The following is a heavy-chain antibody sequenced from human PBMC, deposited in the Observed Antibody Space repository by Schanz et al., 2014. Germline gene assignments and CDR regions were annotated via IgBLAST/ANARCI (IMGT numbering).Heavy chain of an antibody. CDR2: ISRDGTTS. J-gene: IGHJ3*02. V-gene: IGHV3-11*01. Sequence: QVQLVESGGGLVQPGGSLRLSCAASGFTVSDNYMTWVRQAPGKGLEWLSYISRDGTTSYYADSVKGRFTISRDNAKNSLYLEMTSLRGEDTAVYYCARENLNWEAFDIWGQGTVVTVSS. CDR3: ARENLNWEAFDI. CDR1: GFTVSDNY. D-gene: IGHD7-27*01.